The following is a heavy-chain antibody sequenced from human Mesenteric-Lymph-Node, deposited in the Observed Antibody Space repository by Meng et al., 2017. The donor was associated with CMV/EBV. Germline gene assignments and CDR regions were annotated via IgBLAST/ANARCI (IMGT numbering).Heavy chain of an antibody. V-gene: IGHV1-2*02. CDR1: GYTFTGYC. CDR3: ARSCAESLDDCYYFDS. J-gene: IGHJ4*02. Sequence: ASVKVSCKASGYTFTGYCIHWVRQAPGQGLEWMGWINPNSGGTNYAQKFQGRVTMTRDTSINTAYMELSSLRPDETAVYYCARSCAESLDDCYYFDSWGQGTLVTVSS. CDR2: INPNSGGT. D-gene: IGHD2-21*01.